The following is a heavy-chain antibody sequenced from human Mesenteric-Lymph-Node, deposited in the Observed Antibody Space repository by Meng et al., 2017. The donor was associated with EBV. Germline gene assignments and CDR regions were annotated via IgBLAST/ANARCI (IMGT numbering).Heavy chain of an antibody. CDR1: GYTFTNYY. D-gene: IGHD5-12*01. V-gene: IGHV1-46*01. Sequence: GQLVQSGAEVKKPGSSVKVSCKTSGYTFTNYYMNWVRQAPGQGLEWMGIINPNSGSTNYAQKFQGRVTMTRDTSTTTGYMELSSLRSEDTAVYYCARGREFSGYQEYYFDYWGQGTLVTVSS. CDR3: ARGREFSGYQEYYFDY. CDR2: INPNSGST. J-gene: IGHJ4*02.